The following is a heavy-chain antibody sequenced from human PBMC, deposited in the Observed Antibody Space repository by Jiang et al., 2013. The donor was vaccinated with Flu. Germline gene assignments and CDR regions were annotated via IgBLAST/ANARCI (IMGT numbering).Heavy chain of an antibody. V-gene: IGHV5-51*01. D-gene: IGHD3-10*02. Sequence: GAEVKKPGESLKISCKGSGYKFTNNWIGWVRQMPGKGLEWMGVIYPDDSETTYSPSFQGQVTISADRSISTTYLQWSSLKASDTAMYYCARHLTDVNSFYYYVDVWGKGTTVTVSS. CDR2: IYPDDSET. J-gene: IGHJ6*03. CDR3: ARHLTDVNSFYYYVDV. CDR1: GYKFTNNW.